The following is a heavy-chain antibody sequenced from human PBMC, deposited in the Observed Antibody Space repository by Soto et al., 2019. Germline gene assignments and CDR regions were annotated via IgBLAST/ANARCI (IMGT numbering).Heavy chain of an antibody. Sequence: QVQLQESGPRLVKPSQTLSLTCSVSGGSINTAGFYWSWVRQFPGKGLEWMGYISYTGSTYYNPSLRRRISISTDPSQRHFSLNLTSVTAADTAVYYCAKGGNDGLQAWGQGILVTVSS. V-gene: IGHV4-31*03. CDR2: ISYTGST. J-gene: IGHJ5*02. D-gene: IGHD2-15*01. CDR1: GGSINTAGFY. CDR3: AKGGNDGLQA.